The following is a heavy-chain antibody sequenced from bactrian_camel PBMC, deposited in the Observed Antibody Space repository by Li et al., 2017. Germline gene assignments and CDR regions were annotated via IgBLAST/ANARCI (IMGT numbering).Heavy chain of an antibody. J-gene: IGHJ4*01. D-gene: IGHD5*01. CDR2: ITTGAGTT. Sequence: VQLVESGGGLVQPGGSLTLSCATSGFTFTRYAMNWVRQAPGKGLEWVSLITTGAGTTYYAHSVQGRFTISQDYAKNTLYLQMNNLRTDDTAMYYCAIGLFADFGLGRGTQVTVS. CDR1: GFTFTRYA. V-gene: IGHV3S31*01.